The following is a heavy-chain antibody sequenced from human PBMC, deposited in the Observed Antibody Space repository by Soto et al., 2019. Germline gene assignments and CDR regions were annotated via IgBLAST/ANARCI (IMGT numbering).Heavy chain of an antibody. V-gene: IGHV3-23*01. CDR1: GFTFSSYA. D-gene: IGHD3-22*01. Sequence: GGSLRLSCAASGFTFSSYAMSWVRQAPGKGLEWVSAISGSGGSTYYADSVKGRFTISRDNSKNTLYLQMNSLRAADTAVYYCAKPTATSYYYDSSGFYSRIFDYWGQGTLVTVSS. CDR3: AKPTATSYYYDSSGFYSRIFDY. CDR2: ISGSGGST. J-gene: IGHJ4*02.